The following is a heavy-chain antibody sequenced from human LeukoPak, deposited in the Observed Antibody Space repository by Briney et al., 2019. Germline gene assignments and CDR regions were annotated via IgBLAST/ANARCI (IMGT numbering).Heavy chain of an antibody. Sequence: ASVKVSCKASGYSFTGYFIHWVRQAPGQGLEWMGWINPNAGGTNYAQNFQGRVTMTRDTSISTAYMELNRLRSDDTAVYYCARAGVDSSGYYTTIDYWGQGTLVTVSS. D-gene: IGHD3-22*01. CDR3: ARAGVDSSGYYTTIDY. CDR1: GYSFTGYF. J-gene: IGHJ4*02. CDR2: INPNAGGT. V-gene: IGHV1-2*02.